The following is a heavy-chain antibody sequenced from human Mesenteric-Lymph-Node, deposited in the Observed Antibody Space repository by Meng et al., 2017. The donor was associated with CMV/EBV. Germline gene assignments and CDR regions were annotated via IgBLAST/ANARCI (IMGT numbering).Heavy chain of an antibody. CDR3: ARGTVKEGEEGGKGK. V-gene: IGHV1-18*01. CDR1: GYTFTTYP. CDR2: SNADNGNT. Sequence: ASLKVSCKASGYTFTTYPMYWARQAPGQRLEWMGWSNADNGNTNYAQKLQGRVTMTTDTSTSTAYMELRSLRSDDTAVYYCARGTVKEGEEGGKGKRGKG. J-gene: IGHJ6*03. D-gene: IGHD4-11*01.